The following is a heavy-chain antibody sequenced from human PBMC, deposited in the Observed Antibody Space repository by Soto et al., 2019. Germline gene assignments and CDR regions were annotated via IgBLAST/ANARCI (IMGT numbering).Heavy chain of an antibody. Sequence: SETLSLTCTVSGGSISSYYWSWIRQPPGKGLEWIGYIYYSGSTNYNPSLKSRVTISVDTSKNQFSLKLSSVTAADTAVYYCLLGSGWKDFDYWGQGTLVTVSS. J-gene: IGHJ4*02. D-gene: IGHD3-22*01. CDR1: GGSISSYY. CDR3: LLGSGWKDFDY. V-gene: IGHV4-59*08. CDR2: IYYSGST.